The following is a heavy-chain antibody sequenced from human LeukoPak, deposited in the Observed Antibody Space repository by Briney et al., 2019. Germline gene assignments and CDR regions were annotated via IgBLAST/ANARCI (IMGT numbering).Heavy chain of an antibody. Sequence: GASVKVSCKASGGTFSSYAISLVRQAPGQGLEWMGRIIPIFGTADYAQKFQGRVTITTDESTSTAYMELSSLRSEDTAVYYCARDLGGSSGYWGQGTLVTVSS. J-gene: IGHJ4*02. V-gene: IGHV1-69*05. D-gene: IGHD2-15*01. CDR3: ARDLGGSSGY. CDR1: GGTFSSYA. CDR2: IIPIFGTA.